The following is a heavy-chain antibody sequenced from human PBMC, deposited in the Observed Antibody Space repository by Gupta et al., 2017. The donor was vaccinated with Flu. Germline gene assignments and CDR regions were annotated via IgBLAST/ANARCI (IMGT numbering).Heavy chain of an antibody. CDR3: ARARTTIFGVVIIMGGMDV. D-gene: IGHD3-3*01. V-gene: IGHV3-21*01. Sequence: EVQLVESGGGLVKPGGSLRLACEASGFSFSSYSINWVRQAPGKGLEWVSSISSNNNIYYADSVKGRFSISRDNAKNSLFLQLNSLRVEDTAVYYCARARTTIFGVVIIMGGMDVWGQGTTVTVSS. CDR2: ISSNNNI. J-gene: IGHJ6*02. CDR1: GFSFSSYS.